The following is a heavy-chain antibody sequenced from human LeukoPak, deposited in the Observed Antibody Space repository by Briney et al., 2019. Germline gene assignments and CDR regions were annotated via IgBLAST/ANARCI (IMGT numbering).Heavy chain of an antibody. CDR1: GFTFSSYG. CDR3: ARDWCGGGDCDAFDI. J-gene: IGHJ3*02. CDR2: ISYDGSNK. D-gene: IGHD2-21*02. Sequence: GGSLRLSCAASGFTFSSYGMHWVRQAPGKGLEWVAVISYDGSNKYYADSVKGRFTISRDNSKNTLYLQMNSLRAEDTAVYYCARDWCGGGDCDAFDIWGQGTMVTVSS. V-gene: IGHV3-30*03.